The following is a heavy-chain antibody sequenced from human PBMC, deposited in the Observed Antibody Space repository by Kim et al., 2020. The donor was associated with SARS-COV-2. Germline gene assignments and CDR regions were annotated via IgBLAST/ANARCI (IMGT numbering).Heavy chain of an antibody. V-gene: IGHV3-33*01. CDR3: ARDRLVYCSGGSCYTQYYYYYGMDV. CDR2: IWYDGSNK. CDR1: GFTFSSYG. D-gene: IGHD2-15*01. J-gene: IGHJ6*02. Sequence: GGSLRLSCAASGFTFSSYGMHWVRQAPGKGLEWVAVIWYDGSNKYYADSVKGRFTISRDNSKNTLYLQMNSLRAEDTAVYYCARDRLVYCSGGSCYTQYYYYYGMDVWGQGTTVTVS.